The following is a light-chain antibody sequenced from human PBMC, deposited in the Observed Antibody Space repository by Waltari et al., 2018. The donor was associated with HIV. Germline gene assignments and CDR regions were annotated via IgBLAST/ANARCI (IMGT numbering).Light chain of an antibody. J-gene: IGLJ3*02. CDR1: SSNIGADYH. Sequence: QSVLTQPPSLSGAPGQTVTISCTGTSSNIGADYHVHWYQQLPGTAPKLLIYGNTIRPSGVPDRVAGSKSSTSASLAITGLQADDEADYYCQSYDSSLSAWVFGGGTKLTVL. CDR3: QSYDSSLSAWV. CDR2: GNT. V-gene: IGLV1-40*01.